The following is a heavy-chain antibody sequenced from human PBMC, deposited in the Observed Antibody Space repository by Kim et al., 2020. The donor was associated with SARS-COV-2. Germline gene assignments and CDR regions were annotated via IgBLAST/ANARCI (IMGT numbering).Heavy chain of an antibody. CDR1: GYTFTSYA. CDR3: ARDREVGIVATIEFTGGMDV. Sequence: ASVKVSCKASGYTFTSYAMNWVRQAPGQGLEWMGWINTNTGNPTYAQGFTGRFVFSLDTSVSTAYLQISSLKAEDTAVYYCARDREVGIVATIEFTGGMDVWGQGTTVTVSS. J-gene: IGHJ6*02. V-gene: IGHV7-4-1*02. CDR2: INTNTGNP. D-gene: IGHD5-12*01.